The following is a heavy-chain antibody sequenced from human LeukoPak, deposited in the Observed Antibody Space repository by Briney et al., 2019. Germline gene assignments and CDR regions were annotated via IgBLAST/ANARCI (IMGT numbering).Heavy chain of an antibody. J-gene: IGHJ4*01. CDR1: GFTFSNSA. CDR2: LSGSGITT. D-gene: IGHD6-19*01. V-gene: IGHV3-23*01. CDR3: AKGIYSSGWSYFDY. Sequence: GGSLRLSCAASGFTFSNSAMSWVPQAPGKGLEWVSTLSGSGITTYYADSVKGRFTISRDNSKSTLYLQMNSLRAEDTAVYYCAKGIYSSGWSYFDYWGHGTLVTVSS.